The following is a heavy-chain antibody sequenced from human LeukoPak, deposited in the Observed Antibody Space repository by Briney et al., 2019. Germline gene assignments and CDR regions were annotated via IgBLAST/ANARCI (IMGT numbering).Heavy chain of an antibody. Sequence: SETLSLTCAVSGGSISSGNWWSWVRQPPGKGLEWIGEIYHSWSTNYNPSLKSRVTISVDKSKNQFSLKLSSVTAADTAVYYCARSQARLGWFDPWGQGALVTVSS. CDR1: GGSISSGNW. CDR2: IYHSWST. V-gene: IGHV4-4*02. D-gene: IGHD6-19*01. CDR3: ARSQARLGWFDP. J-gene: IGHJ5*02.